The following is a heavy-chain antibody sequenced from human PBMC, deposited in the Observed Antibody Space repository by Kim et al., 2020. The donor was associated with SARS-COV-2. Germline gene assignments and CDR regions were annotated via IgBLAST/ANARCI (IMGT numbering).Heavy chain of an antibody. CDR2: IRSKAYGGTT. CDR1: GFTFGDYA. CDR3: TRDRYIYGYLFGNAALWY. D-gene: IGHD5-18*01. J-gene: IGHJ4*02. Sequence: GGSLRLSCTASGFTFGDYAMSWFRQAPGKGLEWVGFIRSKAYGGTTEYAASVKGRFTISRDDSKSIADLQMNSLKTEDTAVYYCTRDRYIYGYLFGNAALWYWGQGTLVTVSS. V-gene: IGHV3-49*03.